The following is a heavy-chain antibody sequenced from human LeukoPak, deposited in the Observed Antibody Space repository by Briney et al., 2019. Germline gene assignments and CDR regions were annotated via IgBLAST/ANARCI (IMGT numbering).Heavy chain of an antibody. D-gene: IGHD4-17*01. V-gene: IGHV1-69*13. CDR1: GGTFSSYA. CDR3: ARELGDYGSYYYDSGMDV. CDR2: IIPIFGTA. Sequence: ASVKVSCKASGGTFSSYAISWVRQAPGQGLEWMGGIIPIFGTANYAQKFQGRVTITADESTSTAYMELSSLRSEDTAVYYCARELGDYGSYYYDSGMDVWGQGTTVNFSS. J-gene: IGHJ6*02.